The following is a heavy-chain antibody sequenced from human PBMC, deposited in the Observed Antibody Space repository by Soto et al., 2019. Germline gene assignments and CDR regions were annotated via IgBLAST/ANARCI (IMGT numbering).Heavy chain of an antibody. CDR3: AREGSDKTSRFFDY. Sequence: SETLSLTCTVSGGCIRSGGYYWSWIRQHPGKGLEWIGYIYYSGSTYYNPSLKSRVTISVDTSKNQFSLKLSSVTAADTAVYYCAREGSDKTSRFFDYWGQGTLVTVSS. CDR1: GGCIRSGGYY. CDR2: IYYSGST. D-gene: IGHD2-21*02. J-gene: IGHJ4*02. V-gene: IGHV4-31*03.